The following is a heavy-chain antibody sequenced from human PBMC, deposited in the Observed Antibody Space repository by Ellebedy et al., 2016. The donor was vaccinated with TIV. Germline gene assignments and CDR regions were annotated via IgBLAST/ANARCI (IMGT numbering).Heavy chain of an antibody. D-gene: IGHD2-8*01. V-gene: IGHV3-48*04. Sequence: GESLKISCAASGFTFSSYAMNWVRQAPGKGLEWVSYISGSSSTKDYADSVKGRFTVSRDNAKNSLYLQMNSLTVDDTAEYYCARNGYCTPSNCRSYNWFDPWGQGTLVTVSS. J-gene: IGHJ5*02. CDR2: ISGSSSTK. CDR3: ARNGYCTPSNCRSYNWFDP. CDR1: GFTFSSYA.